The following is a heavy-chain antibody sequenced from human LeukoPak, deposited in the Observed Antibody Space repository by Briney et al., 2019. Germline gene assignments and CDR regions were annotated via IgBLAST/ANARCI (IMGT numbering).Heavy chain of an antibody. J-gene: IGHJ4*01. Sequence: AASMKVSCKASGYTFTNYIISWVRQAPGQGLEWMGWINTDNGDTKYAQKLQGRVSMTTDTSTSTAYMELRSLRSDDTAFYYCARDGYFDYWGHGTLVTVSS. CDR2: INTDNGDT. CDR3: ARDGYFDY. V-gene: IGHV1-18*04. CDR1: GYTFTNYI.